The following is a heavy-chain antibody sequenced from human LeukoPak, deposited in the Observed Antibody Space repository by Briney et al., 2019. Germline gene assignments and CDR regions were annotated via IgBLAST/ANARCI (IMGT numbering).Heavy chain of an antibody. CDR1: GFTVSSNY. CDR3: ARDFAPYGDYVLGY. CDR2: IYSDGRT. J-gene: IGHJ4*02. Sequence: PGGSRRLSCAASGFTVSSNYMSWVRQAAGEGLEWVSIIYSDGRTYYADSVRARFTISRDNSKNTLYLQMNRLRAEDPAVYYCARDFAPYGDYVLGYWGQGTLVTVSS. V-gene: IGHV3-53*01. D-gene: IGHD4-17*01.